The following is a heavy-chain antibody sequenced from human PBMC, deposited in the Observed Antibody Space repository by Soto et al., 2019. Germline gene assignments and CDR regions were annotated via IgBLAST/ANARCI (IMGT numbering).Heavy chain of an antibody. D-gene: IGHD1-26*01. CDR2: ISYDGSNK. Sequence: PGGSLRLSCPAPGFTFSSYAIHWVRQSPREGLQRAAVISYDGSNKYYADSVKGRATISRDTSKNTLYLQMISLRAEDTAVYYCARVRGWELLLEPFDYWGQGTLVTVSS. J-gene: IGHJ4*02. V-gene: IGHV3-30-3*01. CDR1: GFTFSSYA. CDR3: ARVRGWELLLEPFDY.